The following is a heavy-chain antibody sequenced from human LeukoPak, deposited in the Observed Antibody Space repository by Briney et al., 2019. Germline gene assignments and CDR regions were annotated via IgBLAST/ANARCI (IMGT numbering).Heavy chain of an antibody. J-gene: IGHJ6*04. CDR1: GFTFSSYG. CDR2: ISSSSSYI. Sequence: PGGSLRLSCVASGFTFSSYGMNWVRQAPGKGLEWVSFISSSSSYIYYADSVKGRFTISRDNAKNSLYLQMNSLRAEDTAVYYCAELGITMIGGVWGKGTTVTISS. D-gene: IGHD3-10*02. V-gene: IGHV3-21*01. CDR3: AELGITMIGGV.